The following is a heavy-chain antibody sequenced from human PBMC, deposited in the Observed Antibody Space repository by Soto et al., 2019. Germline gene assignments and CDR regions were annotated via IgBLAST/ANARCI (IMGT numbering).Heavy chain of an antibody. CDR1: GFTFSSNW. CDR3: ARDLASTTIPNY. V-gene: IGHV3-7*04. J-gene: IGHJ4*02. Sequence: GGSLRLSCAASGFTFSSNWISLVRQAPGKGLEWVANIKQDGSEKYYVDSVKGRFTISRDNAKNSLYLQMNSLRAEDTAVYYCARDLASTTIPNYWGQGT. D-gene: IGHD4-17*01. CDR2: IKQDGSEK.